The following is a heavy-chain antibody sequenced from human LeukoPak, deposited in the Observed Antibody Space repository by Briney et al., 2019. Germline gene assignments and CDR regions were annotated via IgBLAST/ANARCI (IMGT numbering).Heavy chain of an antibody. CDR3: ARSGAIFHWFDP. D-gene: IGHD2-2*01. CDR2: INPNSGGT. CDR1: GYTFTGYY. J-gene: IGHJ5*02. Sequence: ASVKVSCKASGYTFTGYYMHWVRQAAGQGLEWMGWINPNSGGTNYAQKFQGRVTMTRDTSISTAYMELSRLRSDDTAVYYCARSGAIFHWFDPWGQGTLVTVSS. V-gene: IGHV1-2*02.